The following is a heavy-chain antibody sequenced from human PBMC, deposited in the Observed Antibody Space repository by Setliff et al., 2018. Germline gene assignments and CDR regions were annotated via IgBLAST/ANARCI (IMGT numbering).Heavy chain of an antibody. Sequence: SETLSLTCSVSGGSISNSDYYWDWIRQPPGKGLEWIGRVYYSGDTYYIPSLLSRVTISVDTSKNQFSPKLSSVTAADTSVYFCARHRPNLPFDAWGQGALVTVSS. CDR1: GGSISNSDYY. J-gene: IGHJ4*02. CDR3: ARHRPNLPFDA. V-gene: IGHV4-39*01. D-gene: IGHD7-27*01. CDR2: VYYSGDT.